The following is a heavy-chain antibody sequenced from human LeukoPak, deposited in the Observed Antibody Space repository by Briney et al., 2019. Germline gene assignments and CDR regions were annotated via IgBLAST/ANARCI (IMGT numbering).Heavy chain of an antibody. Sequence: GGSLRLSCAASGFTFSSYSMNWVRQAPGKGLEWVSSISSSSSYIYYADSVKGRFTISRDNAKNSLYLQMNSPRAEDTAVYYCARDRIYDILTGYSRAFDYWGQGTLVTVSS. D-gene: IGHD3-9*01. V-gene: IGHV3-21*01. CDR3: ARDRIYDILTGYSRAFDY. J-gene: IGHJ4*02. CDR2: ISSSSSYI. CDR1: GFTFSSYS.